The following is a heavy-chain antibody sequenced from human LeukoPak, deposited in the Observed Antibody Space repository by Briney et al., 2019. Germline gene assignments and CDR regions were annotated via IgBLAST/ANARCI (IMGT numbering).Heavy chain of an antibody. V-gene: IGHV4-59*01. CDR2: IYYSGGT. J-gene: IGHJ4*02. CDR1: GGSINYYY. CDR3: ARLRLQYIFDY. Sequence: PSETLSLTCTVSGGSINYYYWMWIRQPPGKGLEWIGYIYYSGGTHYNPSLKSRVTMLVDTSKNQFSLKLTAVTAADTAVYYCARLRLQYIFDYWGQGALVTVSS. D-gene: IGHD4-11*01.